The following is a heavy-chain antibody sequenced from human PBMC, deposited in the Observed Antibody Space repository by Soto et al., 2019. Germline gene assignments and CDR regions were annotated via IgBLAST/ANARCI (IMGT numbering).Heavy chain of an antibody. D-gene: IGHD3-16*01. Sequence: GSLILSCAASGFTFISYGMHWVRQAPGKGLEWVAVISYDGSNKYYADSVKGRFTISRDNSKNTLYLQMNSLRAEDTAVYYCALGVYTGYYYYYYGMDVWGQGT. V-gene: IGHV3-30*03. CDR2: ISYDGSNK. CDR3: ALGVYTGYYYYYYGMDV. CDR1: GFTFISYG. J-gene: IGHJ6*02.